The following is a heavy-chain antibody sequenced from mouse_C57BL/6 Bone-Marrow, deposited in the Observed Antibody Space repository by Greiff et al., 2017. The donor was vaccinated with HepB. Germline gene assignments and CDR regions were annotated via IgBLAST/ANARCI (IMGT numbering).Heavy chain of an antibody. CDR2: IYPGSGNT. Sequence: VQLQQSGPELVKPGASVKISCKASGYSFTSYYIHWVKQRPGQGLEWIGWIYPGSGNTKYNEKFKGKATLTADTPSSTAYMQFSSLTSEDSAVYYCARGGGYFDYWGQGTTLTVSS. J-gene: IGHJ2*01. CDR3: ARGGGYFDY. V-gene: IGHV1-66*01. CDR1: GYSFTSYY.